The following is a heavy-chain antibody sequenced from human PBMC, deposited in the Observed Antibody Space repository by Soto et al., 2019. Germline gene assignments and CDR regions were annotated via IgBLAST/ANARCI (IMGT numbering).Heavy chain of an antibody. CDR2: IYYSGST. CDR3: ARVPLERRYYYYGLDA. Sequence: QVQLQESGPGLVKPSETLSLTCTVSGGSISSYYWSWIRQPPGKGLEWIGYIYYSGSTNYNPSLKSRVTISVDTSKNQFSLKLSSVTAADTAVYYCARVPLERRYYYYGLDAWGQGTTVTVSS. J-gene: IGHJ6*02. D-gene: IGHD1-1*01. V-gene: IGHV4-59*01. CDR1: GGSISSYY.